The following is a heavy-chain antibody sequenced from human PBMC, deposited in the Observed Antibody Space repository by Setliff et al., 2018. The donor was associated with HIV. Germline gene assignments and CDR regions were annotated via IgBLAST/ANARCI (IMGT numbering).Heavy chain of an antibody. CDR2: VTHSGRT. V-gene: IGHV4-34*01. CDR1: GFTFSSYS. D-gene: IGHD6-19*01. Sequence: GSLRLSCAASGFTFSSYSMNWVRQAPGKGLEWIGEVTHSGRTNYNPSLESRVTTSVDTSKKQFSLRLTSVTAADTAVYYCARGVRDNSGWSSYYFDYWGQGTLVTVSS. J-gene: IGHJ4*02. CDR3: ARGVRDNSGWSSYYFDY.